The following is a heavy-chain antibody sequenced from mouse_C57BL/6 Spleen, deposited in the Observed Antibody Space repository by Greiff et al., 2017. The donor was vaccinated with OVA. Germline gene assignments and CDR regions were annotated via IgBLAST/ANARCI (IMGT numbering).Heavy chain of an antibody. D-gene: IGHD1-1*01. J-gene: IGHJ3*01. CDR2: IDPSDSDT. CDR1: GYTFTSYW. CDR3: AREGEYGSGSFAY. V-gene: IGHV1-52*01. Sequence: VQLQQPGAELVRPGSSVKLSCKASGYTFTSYWMHWVKQRPIQGLEWIGNIDPSDSDTHYNQKFKDKATLTVDKSSSTAYMQLSSLTSGDSAVYYCAREGEYGSGSFAYWGQGTLVTVSA.